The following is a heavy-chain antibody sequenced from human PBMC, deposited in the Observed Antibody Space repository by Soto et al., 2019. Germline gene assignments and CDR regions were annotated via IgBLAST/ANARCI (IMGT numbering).Heavy chain of an antibody. V-gene: IGHV5-51*01. Sequence: GESLKISCKGSGYSFTSYWIGWVRQMPGKGLEWMGIIYPGDSDTRYSPSFQGQVTISADKSISTAYLQWSSLKASDTAMYYCARGLVYYDFWSGYPWFDPWGQGTLVTVSS. CDR1: GYSFTSYW. CDR3: ARGLVYYDFWSGYPWFDP. J-gene: IGHJ5*02. CDR2: IYPGDSDT. D-gene: IGHD3-3*01.